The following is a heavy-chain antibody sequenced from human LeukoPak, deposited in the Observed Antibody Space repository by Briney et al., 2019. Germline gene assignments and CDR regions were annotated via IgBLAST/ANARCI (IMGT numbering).Heavy chain of an antibody. D-gene: IGHD3-16*02. J-gene: IGHJ5*02. CDR3: AKDPDYDYVWGSYRPRNNWFDP. CDR2: ISGSGGST. V-gene: IGHV3-23*01. Sequence: GGSLRLSCAASGFTFSSYGMSWVRQAPGKGLEWVSAISGSGGSTYYADSVKGRFTISRDNSKNTLYLQMNSLRAEDTAVYYCAKDPDYDYVWGSYRPRNNWFDPWGQGTLVTVSS. CDR1: GFTFSSYG.